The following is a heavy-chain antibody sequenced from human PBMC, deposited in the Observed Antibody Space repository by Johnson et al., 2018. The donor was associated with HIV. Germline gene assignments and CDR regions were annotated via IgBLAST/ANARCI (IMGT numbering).Heavy chain of an antibody. CDR1: GLTFSSHA. Sequence: QVQLVESGGGVVQPGRSLRLSCAASGLTFSSHAMHWVREAPRQGLEWGGVRSLAGSSIYSADSVKGRFTNSRDNSQNTLYLQMNSLRAEDTAVYYCARVRGAFDIWGQGTMVTVSS. CDR2: RSLAGSSI. CDR3: ARVRGAFDI. J-gene: IGHJ3*02. V-gene: IGHV3-30*04.